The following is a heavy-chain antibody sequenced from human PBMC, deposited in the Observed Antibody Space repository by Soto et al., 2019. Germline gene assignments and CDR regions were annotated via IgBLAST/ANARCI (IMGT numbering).Heavy chain of an antibody. D-gene: IGHD1-26*01. V-gene: IGHV3-15*01. J-gene: IGHJ3*02. CDR3: THSPVSAAFDI. CDR1: GFTFSNAW. CDR2: IKSKTDGGTT. Sequence: GGSLRLSCAASGFTFSNAWMSWVRQAPGKGLEWVGRIKSKTDGGTTDYAAPVKGRFTISSDDSKNTLYLQMNSLKTEDTAVYYCTHSPVSAAFDIWGQGTMVTVSS.